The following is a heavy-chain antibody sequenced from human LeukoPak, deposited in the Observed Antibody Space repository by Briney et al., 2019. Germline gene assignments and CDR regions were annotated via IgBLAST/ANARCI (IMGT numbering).Heavy chain of an antibody. Sequence: GGSLRLSCAASGFTFSSYGMHWVRQAPGKGLEWVSAISGSGGSTYYADSVKGRFTISRDNSKNTLYLQMNSLRAEDTAVYYCAKVGLSSGWWDDAFDIWGQGTMVTVSS. CDR2: ISGSGGST. V-gene: IGHV3-23*01. CDR3: AKVGLSSGWWDDAFDI. D-gene: IGHD6-19*01. J-gene: IGHJ3*02. CDR1: GFTFSSYG.